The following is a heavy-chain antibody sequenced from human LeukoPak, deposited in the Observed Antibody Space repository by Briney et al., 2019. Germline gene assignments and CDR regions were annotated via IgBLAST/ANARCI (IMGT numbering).Heavy chain of an antibody. CDR1: GFTFSDYG. D-gene: IGHD6-6*01. Sequence: GGSLRLSCAASGFTFSDYGIHSVRQAPGQGLEWVALIWYDGSKKYYADSVKGRFTISRDNTKNTLYLQLNSLRADDTAVYYCARAHSSSSTFDLWGQGTLVTVSS. CDR3: ARAHSSSSTFDL. J-gene: IGHJ4*02. CDR2: IWYDGSKK. V-gene: IGHV3-33*01.